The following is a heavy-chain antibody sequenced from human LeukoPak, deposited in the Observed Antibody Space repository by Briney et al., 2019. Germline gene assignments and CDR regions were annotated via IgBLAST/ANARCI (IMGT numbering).Heavy chain of an antibody. V-gene: IGHV1-2*02. D-gene: IGHD3-10*01. CDR3: FRQRNSGGYYSNY. Sequence: GASVKVSCKASGGTFSSYAISWVRQAPGQGLEWMGWINPNSGVTNYGQKFQGRVTMTRDTSITTAYMELNSLRSDDTAVYYCFRQRNSGGYYSNYWGQGTLVTVSS. CDR1: GGTFSSYA. CDR2: INPNSGVT. J-gene: IGHJ4*02.